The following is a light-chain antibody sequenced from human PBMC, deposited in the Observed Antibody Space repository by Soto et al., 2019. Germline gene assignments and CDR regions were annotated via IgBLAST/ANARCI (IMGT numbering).Light chain of an antibody. CDR3: SSYTSSSTLRV. J-gene: IGLJ2*01. CDR2: DVS. V-gene: IGLV2-14*01. Sequence: QSALTQPASVSGSPGQWITISCTGTSSDVGGYNYVSWYQQHPGKAPKLMIYDVSNRPSGVSNRFSGSKSGNTASLTISGLQAEDEADYYCSSYTSSSTLRVFGGGTQLTVL. CDR1: SSDVGGYNY.